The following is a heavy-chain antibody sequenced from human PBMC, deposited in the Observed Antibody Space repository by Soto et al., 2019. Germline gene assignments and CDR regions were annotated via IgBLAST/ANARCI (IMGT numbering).Heavy chain of an antibody. D-gene: IGHD6-19*01. CDR3: ARDGRAGTGYYYYGMDV. CDR1: GGSISSYY. V-gene: IGHV4-59*01. CDR2: IYYSGST. Sequence: SETLSLTCTVSGGSISSYYWSWIRQPPGKGLEWIGYIYYSGSTNYNPSLKSRVTISVDTSKNQFSLKLSSVTAADTAVYYSARDGRAGTGYYYYGMDVWGQGTTVTVSS. J-gene: IGHJ6*02.